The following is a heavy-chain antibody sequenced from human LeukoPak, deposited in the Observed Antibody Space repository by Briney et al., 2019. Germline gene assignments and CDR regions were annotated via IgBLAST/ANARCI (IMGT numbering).Heavy chain of an antibody. D-gene: IGHD5-12*01. V-gene: IGHV4-39*07. Sequence: PSETLSLTCTVSGGSISSSSYYWSWIRQPPGKGLEWIGEINHSGSTNYNPSLKSRVTISVDTSKNQFSLKLSSVTAADTAVYYCARGEYSGYDYFDYWGQGTLVTVSS. CDR2: INHSGST. CDR1: GGSISSSSYY. J-gene: IGHJ4*02. CDR3: ARGEYSGYDYFDY.